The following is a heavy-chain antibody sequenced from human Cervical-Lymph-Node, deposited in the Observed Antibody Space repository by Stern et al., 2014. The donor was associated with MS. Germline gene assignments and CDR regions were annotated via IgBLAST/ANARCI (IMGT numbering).Heavy chain of an antibody. Sequence: QMQLVQSGAEVKKPGSSVKVSCKASRDTFSHYALSWVRQAPEQGLEWLGGIIPGLGTKSYAKKFQGRITIIADTSTSTSYMELRSLRSEDTAVYFCARDQGDYGSGSDYSWFDPWGQGTLVTVSS. CDR1: RDTFSHYA. CDR3: ARDQGDYGSGSDYSWFDP. CDR2: IIPGLGTK. V-gene: IGHV1-69*06. D-gene: IGHD3-10*01. J-gene: IGHJ5*02.